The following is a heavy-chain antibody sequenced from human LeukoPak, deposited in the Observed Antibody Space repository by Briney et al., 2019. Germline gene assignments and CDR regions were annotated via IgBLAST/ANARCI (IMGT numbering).Heavy chain of an antibody. D-gene: IGHD3-10*01. Sequence: GGSLRLSCTASGFTFGDYAMSWVRQAPGKGLEWVGFIRSKAYGGTTEYAASVKGRFTISRDDSKSIAYLQMNSLKTEDTAVYYRTRDSGSGAFDYWGQGTLVTVSS. CDR3: TRDSGSGAFDY. CDR2: IRSKAYGGTT. CDR1: GFTFGDYA. V-gene: IGHV3-49*04. J-gene: IGHJ4*02.